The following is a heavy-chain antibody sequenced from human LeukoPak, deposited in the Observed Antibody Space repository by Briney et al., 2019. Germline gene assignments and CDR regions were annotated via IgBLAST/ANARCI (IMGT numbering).Heavy chain of an antibody. J-gene: IGHJ4*02. CDR2: ISWNSGSI. CDR1: GFTFDDYA. V-gene: IGHV3-9*01. CDR3: ARDCGMATIVWGTFDY. D-gene: IGHD5-24*01. Sequence: GGSLRLSCAASGFTFDDYAMHWVRQAPGKGLEWVSGISWNSGSIGYADSVKGRFTISRDNAKNSLYLQMNSLRAEDTAVYYCARDCGMATIVWGTFDYWGQGTLVTVSS.